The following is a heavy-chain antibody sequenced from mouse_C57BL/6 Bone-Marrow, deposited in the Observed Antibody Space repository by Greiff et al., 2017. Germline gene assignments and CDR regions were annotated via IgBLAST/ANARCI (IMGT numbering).Heavy chain of an antibody. CDR1: GFTFSSYA. J-gene: IGHJ4*01. Sequence: EVQGVESGEGLVKPGGSLKLSCAASGFTFSSYAMSWVRQTPEKRLEWVAYISSGGDYIYYADTVKGRFTISRDNARNTLYLQMSSLKSEDTAMYYCTRGYYGSVYYYAMDYWGQGTSVTVSS. CDR2: ISSGGDYI. CDR3: TRGYYGSVYYYAMDY. D-gene: IGHD1-1*01. V-gene: IGHV5-9-1*02.